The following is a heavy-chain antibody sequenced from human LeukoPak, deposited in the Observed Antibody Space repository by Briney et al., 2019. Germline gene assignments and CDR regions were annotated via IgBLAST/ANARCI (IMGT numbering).Heavy chain of an antibody. V-gene: IGHV3-30-3*01. CDR2: ISHDGSNK. CDR3: VRDGDFWSGYGFDY. D-gene: IGHD3-3*01. J-gene: IGHJ4*02. Sequence: PGGSLRLSCAASGFTFSNYAMHWVRQAPGWGLEWVAVISHDGSNKHYTDSVKGRFTISRDNSRDMLDVQINSLRAEDTAVYYCVRDGDFWSGYGFDYWGQGTLVTVSS. CDR1: GFTFSNYA.